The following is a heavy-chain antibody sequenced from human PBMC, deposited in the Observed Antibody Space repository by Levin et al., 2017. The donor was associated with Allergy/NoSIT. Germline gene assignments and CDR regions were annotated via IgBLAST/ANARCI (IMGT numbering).Heavy chain of an antibody. CDR1: GFTFGRYA. J-gene: IGHJ6*02. CDR3: AKDLSTVLPAANYAMDV. D-gene: IGHD2-2*01. V-gene: IGHV3-23*01. CDR2: ISGSGDDT. Sequence: GGSLRLSCVASGFTFGRYAMNWVRQAPGKGLEWVSTISGSGDDTYYAPSVQGRFTISRDDSKNSLSLQMNSLRDEDTAIYYCAKDLSTVLPAANYAMDVWGLGTTVTVSS.